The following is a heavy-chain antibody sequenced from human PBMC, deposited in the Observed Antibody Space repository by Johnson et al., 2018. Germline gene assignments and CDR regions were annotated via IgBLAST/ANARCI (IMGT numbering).Heavy chain of an antibody. V-gene: IGHV3-21*01. D-gene: IGHD1-26*01. CDR2: LSISSSYI. CDR1: GFTFSSYT. CDR3: TRDFVGSGAFDI. J-gene: IGHJ3*02. Sequence: EVQLLESGGGLVKPGGSLRLSCAASGFTFSSYTMNWVRQAPGKGLEWVSFLSISSSYIYYADSVKGRFTISRDNAKNSLYLQTNSLRAEDTAVYYCTRDFVGSGAFDIWGQGTMVTVSS.